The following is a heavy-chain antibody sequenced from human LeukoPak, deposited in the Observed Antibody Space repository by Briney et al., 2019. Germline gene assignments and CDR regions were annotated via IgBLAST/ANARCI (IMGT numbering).Heavy chain of an antibody. D-gene: IGHD2-2*02. J-gene: IGHJ4*02. CDR1: GFTFSSYA. CDR3: AKEPPVHCSSTSCYTGN. V-gene: IGHV3-23*01. Sequence: GGSLRLSCAASGFTFSSYAMSWVRQAPGKGLEWVSAISGSGGSTYYADSVKGRFTISRDNSKNTLYLQMNSLRAEDTAVYYCAKEPPVHCSSTSCYTGNWGQGTLVTVSS. CDR2: ISGSGGST.